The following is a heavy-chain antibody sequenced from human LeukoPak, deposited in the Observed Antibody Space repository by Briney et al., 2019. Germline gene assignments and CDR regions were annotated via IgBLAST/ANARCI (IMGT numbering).Heavy chain of an antibody. CDR3: TRDNYNGSGWYVLRTYYMDV. J-gene: IGHJ6*03. V-gene: IGHV3-49*04. CDR1: GFTFGDYA. CDR2: IRSKAYGGTT. Sequence: PGGSLRLSCTASGFTFGDYAMSWVRQAPGKGLEWVGFIRSKAYGGTTEYAASVKGRFTISRDDSKSIAYLQMNSLKTEDTAVYYCTRDNYNGSGWYVLRTYYMDVWGKGTTVTVSS. D-gene: IGHD6-19*01.